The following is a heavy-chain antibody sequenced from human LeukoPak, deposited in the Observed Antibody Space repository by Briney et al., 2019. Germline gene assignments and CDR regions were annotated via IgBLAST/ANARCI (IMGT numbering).Heavy chain of an antibody. V-gene: IGHV5-51*01. D-gene: IGHD2/OR15-2a*01. J-gene: IGHJ6*03. CDR3: ARSRPPGYSTSSGSYYYYFMDV. Sequence: GESLKISCKGSGYSFTNFWIGWVRQVPGKGLEWMGIINPGDSDTRYSPSFQGQVTISADKSITTAYLQWSSLKASDTAMYYCARSRPPGYSTSSGSYYYYFMDVWGTGTTVTVSS. CDR1: GYSFTNFW. CDR2: INPGDSDT.